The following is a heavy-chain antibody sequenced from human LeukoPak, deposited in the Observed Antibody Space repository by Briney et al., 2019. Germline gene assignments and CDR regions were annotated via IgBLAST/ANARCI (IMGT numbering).Heavy chain of an antibody. CDR1: GYSFTTYW. J-gene: IGHJ4*02. D-gene: IGHD2-21*02. Sequence: GESLKISCKGSGYSFTTYWIGWVRQMPGKGLEWMRIIYPGDSDTIYSPSFQGQVTISADKSINTAYLQWSSLKASSTAMYYCARRPGGVTGRFFDYWGQGTLVTVSS. CDR2: IYPGDSDT. CDR3: ARRPGGVTGRFFDY. V-gene: IGHV5-51*01.